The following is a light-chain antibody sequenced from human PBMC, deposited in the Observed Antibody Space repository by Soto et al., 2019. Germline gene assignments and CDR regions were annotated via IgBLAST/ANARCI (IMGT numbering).Light chain of an antibody. V-gene: IGKV3-15*01. CDR1: QSVSDNY. CDR3: LHYDNWPPWT. J-gene: IGKJ1*01. CDR2: GAS. Sequence: EIVLTQSPDTLSLSPGERATLSCRASQSVSDNYLAWDQQEPGQAPRLLIHGASIRATGIPSRFSGRGSRSEFSLSISNLQSEDCAINYCLHYDNWPPWTFGQGTKVDIK.